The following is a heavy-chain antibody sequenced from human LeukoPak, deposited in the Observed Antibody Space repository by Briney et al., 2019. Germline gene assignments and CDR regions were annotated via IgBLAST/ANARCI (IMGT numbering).Heavy chain of an antibody. CDR3: AREDDYGDHSGD. Sequence: ASVKVSCKASGYTFTGYYMHWVRQAPGQGLEWMGRINPNSGGTNYAQKFQGRVTMTRDTSISTAYMELSRLRSDDTAVYYCAREDDYGDHSGDWGQGTLVTVSS. J-gene: IGHJ4*02. CDR1: GYTFTGYY. CDR2: INPNSGGT. D-gene: IGHD4-17*01. V-gene: IGHV1-2*06.